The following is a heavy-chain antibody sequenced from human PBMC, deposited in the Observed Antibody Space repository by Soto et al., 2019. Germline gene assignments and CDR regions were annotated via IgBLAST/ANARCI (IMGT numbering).Heavy chain of an antibody. D-gene: IGHD3-3*01. CDR1: SGSISSSNW. V-gene: IGHV4-4*02. CDR3: ARGTGITNFSYYMDV. Sequence: SETLSLTCAVSSGSISSSNWWSWVHQPPGKGLEWIGEIYHSGSTNYNPSLKSRVTISVDKSKNQFSLKLSSVTAADTAVYYCARGTGITNFSYYMDVWGKGTTVTV. CDR2: IYHSGST. J-gene: IGHJ6*03.